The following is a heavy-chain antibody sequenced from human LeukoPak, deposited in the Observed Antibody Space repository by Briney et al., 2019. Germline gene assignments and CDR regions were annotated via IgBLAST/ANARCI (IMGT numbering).Heavy chain of an antibody. V-gene: IGHV4-38-2*02. Sequence: PSETLSLTCTVSGYSISSGYYWGWIRQPPGKGLEWIGSIYHSGSTYYNPSLKSRVTISVDTSKNQFSLKLSSVTAADTAVYYCARPSTPYSSPNDNWFDPWGQGTLVTVSS. D-gene: IGHD6-13*01. CDR3: ARPSTPYSSPNDNWFDP. J-gene: IGHJ5*02. CDR2: IYHSGST. CDR1: GYSISSGYY.